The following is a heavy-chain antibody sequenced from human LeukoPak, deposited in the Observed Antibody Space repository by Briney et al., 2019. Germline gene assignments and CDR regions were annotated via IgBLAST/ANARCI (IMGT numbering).Heavy chain of an antibody. V-gene: IGHV7-4-1*02. CDR1: GFTFTDYY. CDR2: INTNTGNP. CDR3: AVRPESPRGYSSSWSDY. J-gene: IGHJ4*02. D-gene: IGHD6-13*01. Sequence: ASVKVSCKASGFTFTDYYIHWVRQAPRQGLEWMGWINTNTGNPTYAQGFTGRFVFSLDTSVSTAYLQISSLKAEDTAVYYCAVRPESPRGYSSSWSDYWGQGTLVTVSS.